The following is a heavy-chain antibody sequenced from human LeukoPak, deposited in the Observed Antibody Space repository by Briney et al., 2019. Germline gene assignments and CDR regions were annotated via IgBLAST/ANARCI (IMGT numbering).Heavy chain of an antibody. V-gene: IGHV3-48*04. CDR3: ARDDNWGSDY. Sequence: GGSLRLSCAASGFPFNTYSMNWLRQAPGKGLEWVAYISGTTGSTYYADSVKGRFTISRDNAKNSLYLQMNSLKAEDTAMYYCARDDNWGSDYWGQGTLVTVSS. J-gene: IGHJ4*02. CDR2: ISGTTGST. CDR1: GFPFNTYS. D-gene: IGHD7-27*01.